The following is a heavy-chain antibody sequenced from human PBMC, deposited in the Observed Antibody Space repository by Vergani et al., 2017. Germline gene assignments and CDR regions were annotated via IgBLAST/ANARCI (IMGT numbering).Heavy chain of an antibody. CDR3: ARTRGGPPCRSSLYYFDF. D-gene: IGHD2-2*01. CDR2: IDWYDDK. V-gene: IGHV2-70*04. CDR1: GFSLTSSGMR. Sequence: QVTFKESGPALVNPRQALTLTCTFSGFSLTSSGMRVSWFRQSPGKALEWLARIDWYDDKFYSASLKTRLAISKDLSNDLVVLTMTNMGPADTDTYYCARTRGGPPCRSSLYYFDFWGQGTLVTVSS. J-gene: IGHJ4*02.